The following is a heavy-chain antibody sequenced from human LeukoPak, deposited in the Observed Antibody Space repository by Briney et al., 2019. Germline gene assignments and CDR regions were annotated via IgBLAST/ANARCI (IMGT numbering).Heavy chain of an antibody. V-gene: IGHV3-48*03. CDR3: ARDIRPLGGWSSFFDY. CDR1: VFTFSTFE. CDR2: TSSNGSVK. J-gene: IGHJ4*02. Sequence: PGGSLRLSCAASVFTFSTFEMSWVRQAPGKRLEWVAYTSSNGSVKYYADSVKGRFTISRDNAKNSLYLQMNSLRAEDTAIYYCARDIRPLGGWSSFFDYWGQGTLVTVSS. D-gene: IGHD6-19*01.